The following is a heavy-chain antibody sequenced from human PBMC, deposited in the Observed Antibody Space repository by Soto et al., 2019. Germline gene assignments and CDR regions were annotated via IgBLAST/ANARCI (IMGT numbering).Heavy chain of an antibody. J-gene: IGHJ6*02. CDR2: ISAYNGNT. V-gene: IGHV1-18*01. D-gene: IGHD3-9*01. CDR3: ARDGTGRFSDILTGYYNPGYYYYYGMDV. CDR1: GYTFTSYG. Sequence: GASVKVSCKASGYTFTSYGISWVRQAPGQGLEWMGWISAYNGNTNYAQKLQGRVTMTTDTSTSTAYMELRSLRSDDTAVYYCARDGTGRFSDILTGYYNPGYYYYYGMDVWGQGTTVTVSS.